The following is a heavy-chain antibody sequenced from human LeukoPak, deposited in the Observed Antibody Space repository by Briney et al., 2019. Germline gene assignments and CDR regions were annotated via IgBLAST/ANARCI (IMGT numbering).Heavy chain of an antibody. Sequence: GGSLRLSCAASGFTFSSYSMNWVRQAPGKGLEWVSSISSSSSYIYYADSVKGRFTISRDNAKNSLYLQMNSLRAEDTAVYYCARDDSAAAGTRALYYYGMDVWGQGTTVTVSS. J-gene: IGHJ6*02. D-gene: IGHD6-13*01. CDR3: ARDDSAAAGTRALYYYGMDV. V-gene: IGHV3-21*01. CDR1: GFTFSSYS. CDR2: ISSSSSYI.